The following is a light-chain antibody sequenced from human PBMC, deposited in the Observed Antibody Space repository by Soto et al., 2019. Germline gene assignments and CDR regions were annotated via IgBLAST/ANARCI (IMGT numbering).Light chain of an antibody. CDR1: QRIGKY. Sequence: DIQMTQSPSSLSASVGDRVTITCRASQRIGKYLNWYQQKPGQAPKLLIYGASSLQSGVPSRFSGSGSGTDFSLTISNLQPEDSATYSCQQSHSTPLNFGGGTKVEIK. CDR3: QQSHSTPLN. V-gene: IGKV1-39*01. J-gene: IGKJ4*01. CDR2: GAS.